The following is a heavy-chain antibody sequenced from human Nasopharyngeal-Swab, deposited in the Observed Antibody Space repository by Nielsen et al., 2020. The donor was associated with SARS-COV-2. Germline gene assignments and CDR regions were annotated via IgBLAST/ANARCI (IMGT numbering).Heavy chain of an antibody. CDR3: ARVSPPLLTGHYYYYGMDV. J-gene: IGHJ6*02. V-gene: IGHV3-11*06. CDR1: GFTFSDYY. D-gene: IGHD3-9*01. Sequence: GEALKISCAASGFTFSDYYMSWIRQAPGKGLEWVSYISSSSSYTNYADSVKGRFTISRDNAKNSLYLQMNSLRAEDTAVYYCARVSPPLLTGHYYYYGMDVWGQGTTVTVSS. CDR2: ISSSSSYT.